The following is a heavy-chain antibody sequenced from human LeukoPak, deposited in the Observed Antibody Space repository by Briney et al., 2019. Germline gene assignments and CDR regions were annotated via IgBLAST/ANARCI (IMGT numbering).Heavy chain of an antibody. CDR2: IHTNDGT. CDR1: GGSISGYY. J-gene: IGHJ1*01. CDR3: ARGAATYDFQY. D-gene: IGHD6-25*01. V-gene: IGHV4-4*07. Sequence: SETLSLTCTVSGGSISGYYWSWVRQPAGKGLEWIGRIHTNDGTNFNPSLKSRVTMSLDTSKNQFSPKLTSVTAADTAVYYCARGAATYDFQYWGQGTLVAVSS.